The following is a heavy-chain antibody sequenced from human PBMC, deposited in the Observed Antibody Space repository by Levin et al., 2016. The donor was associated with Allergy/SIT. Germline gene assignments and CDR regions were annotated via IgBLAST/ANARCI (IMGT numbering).Heavy chain of an antibody. Sequence: WVRQAPGQGLEWMGGIIPIFGTANYAQKFQGRVTITADESTSTAYMELSSLRSEDTAVYYCARDYYDSSGYSSFDYWGQGTLVTVSS. CDR3: ARDYYDSSGYSSFDY. CDR2: IIPIFGTA. J-gene: IGHJ4*02. D-gene: IGHD3-22*01. V-gene: IGHV1-69*01.